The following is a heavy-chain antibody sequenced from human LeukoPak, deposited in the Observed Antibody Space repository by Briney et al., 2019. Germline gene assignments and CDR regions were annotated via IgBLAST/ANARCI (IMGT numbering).Heavy chain of an antibody. CDR1: GFTFSSYG. D-gene: IGHD3-10*01. J-gene: IGHJ5*02. CDR3: ARDPYYYGSGSVNWFDP. V-gene: IGHV3-30*03. Sequence: GGSLRLSCAASGFTFSSYGMHWVRQAPGKGLEWIAVISYDGSNKYYADSVKGRFTISRDNSKNTLYLQMNSLRPEDTAVYYCARDPYYYGSGSVNWFDPWGQGTLVTVSS. CDR2: ISYDGSNK.